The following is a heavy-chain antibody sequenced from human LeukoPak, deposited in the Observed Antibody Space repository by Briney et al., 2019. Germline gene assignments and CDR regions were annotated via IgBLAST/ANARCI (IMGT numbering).Heavy chain of an antibody. CDR1: GGSFSGYY. J-gene: IGHJ4*02. V-gene: IGHV4-34*01. CDR2: INHSGST. D-gene: IGHD5-18*01. Sequence: SETLSLTCAVYGGSFSGYYWSWIRQPPGKGLEWIGEINHSGSTNYNPSLKSRVTISVDTSKNQFSLKLSSVTAADTAVYYCTRVLIQLWTFDYWGQGTLVTVSS. CDR3: TRVLIQLWTFDY.